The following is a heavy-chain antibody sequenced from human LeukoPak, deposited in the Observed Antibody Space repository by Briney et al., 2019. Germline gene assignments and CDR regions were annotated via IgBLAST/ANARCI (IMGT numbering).Heavy chain of an antibody. Sequence: PSGTLSLTCAVYGGSFSGYYWSWIRQPPGKGLEWIGEINHSGSTNYNPSLKSRVTISVDTSKNQFSLRLSSVTAADTAVYYCARGGYSYGFKAFDIWGQGTKVTVSS. CDR1: GGSFSGYY. CDR3: ARGGYSYGFKAFDI. V-gene: IGHV4-34*01. CDR2: INHSGST. D-gene: IGHD5-18*01. J-gene: IGHJ3*02.